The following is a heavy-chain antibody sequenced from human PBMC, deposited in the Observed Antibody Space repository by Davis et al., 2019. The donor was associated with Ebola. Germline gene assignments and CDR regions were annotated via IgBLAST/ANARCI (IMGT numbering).Heavy chain of an antibody. CDR2: SSPYTGNT. Sequence: ASVKVSCKASGYTFTSYGISWVRQAPGQGLEWMGWSSPYTGNTEYAQKFKGRVTMTTDTSTSTAYMELRSLRSDDTAVYYWARGGGGSYGLVVWYFDLWGQGTLVTVSS. V-gene: IGHV1-18*01. J-gene: IGHJ2*01. CDR1: GYTFTSYG. CDR3: ARGGGGSYGLVVWYFDL. D-gene: IGHD1-26*01.